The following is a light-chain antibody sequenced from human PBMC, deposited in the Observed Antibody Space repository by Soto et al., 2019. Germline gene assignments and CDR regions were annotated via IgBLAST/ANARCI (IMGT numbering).Light chain of an antibody. CDR1: QSVTSY. CDR3: PQRSDSPLT. Sequence: MVVAQSPGTLSVSAGGRARVSIRASQSVTSYLAWYQQTPGQATRLLIYDVSNRASGIPARFSGSGSETHLTLTISRPEPEAFAVSPSPQRSDSPLTPGQGTRLEIK. V-gene: IGKV3-11*01. CDR2: DVS. J-gene: IGKJ5*01.